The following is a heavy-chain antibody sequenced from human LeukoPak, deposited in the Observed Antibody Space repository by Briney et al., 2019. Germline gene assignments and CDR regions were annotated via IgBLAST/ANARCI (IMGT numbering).Heavy chain of an antibody. Sequence: GGSLRLSCAASGFTFSDYYMSWIRQAPGRGLEWVSYISGSGSTIYYADSVKGRFTISRDNAKNSLYLQMNSLRAEDTAVYYCASDPARDYYDTSGYFRWVDYWGQGTLVTVSS. CDR1: GFTFSDYY. CDR2: ISGSGSTI. J-gene: IGHJ4*02. V-gene: IGHV3-11*01. CDR3: ASDPARDYYDTSGYFRWVDY. D-gene: IGHD3-22*01.